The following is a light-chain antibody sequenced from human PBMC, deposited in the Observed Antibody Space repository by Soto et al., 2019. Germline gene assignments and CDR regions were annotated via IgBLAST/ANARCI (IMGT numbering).Light chain of an antibody. CDR3: QQYDYWPPWT. Sequence: EIVMAQSPATLSVAPGERATLSFRASQTVGNNLAWYQHRPGQAPRLLIYGASTRATGIPARFSGSGSGTEFTLTISSLQSEDSAVYYCQQYDYWPPWTFGQGTKVEIK. V-gene: IGKV3-15*01. CDR1: QTVGNN. CDR2: GAS. J-gene: IGKJ1*01.